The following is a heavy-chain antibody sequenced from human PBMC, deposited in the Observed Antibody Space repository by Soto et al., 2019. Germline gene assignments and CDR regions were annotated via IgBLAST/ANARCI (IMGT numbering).Heavy chain of an antibody. V-gene: IGHV1-18*01. D-gene: IGHD3-22*01. CDR3: ARGPDYYDSSGPYY. CDR2: ISAYNGNT. CDR1: GYTFTSYG. J-gene: IGHJ4*02. Sequence: ASVKVSCKASGYTFTSYGISWVRQAPGQGLEWMGWISAYNGNTNYAQKLQGRVTMTADTSTSTAYMELRSLRSDDTAVYYCARGPDYYDSSGPYYWGQGTLVTVSS.